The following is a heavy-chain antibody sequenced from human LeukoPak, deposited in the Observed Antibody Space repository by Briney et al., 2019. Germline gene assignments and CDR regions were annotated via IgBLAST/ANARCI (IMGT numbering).Heavy chain of an antibody. CDR3: ARVAVAAIGYYYYYYIDV. CDR2: MNPNRGST. D-gene: IGHD2-15*01. J-gene: IGHJ6*03. Sequence: ASVKVSCKASGYTFTSYNINWVRQAPGQGLEWMGCMNPNRGSTGYAQKFQDRVTMTRDTSINTAYLELSSLRSEDTAVYYCARVAVAAIGYYYYYYIDVWGKGTTVTVS. CDR1: GYTFTSYN. V-gene: IGHV1-8*01.